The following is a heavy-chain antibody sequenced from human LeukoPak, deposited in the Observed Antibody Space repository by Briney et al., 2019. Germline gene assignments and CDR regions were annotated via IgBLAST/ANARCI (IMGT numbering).Heavy chain of an antibody. CDR3: ARLVAYSSSWKDYYMDV. D-gene: IGHD6-13*01. J-gene: IGHJ6*03. CDR1: GGSISSYY. V-gene: IGHV4-4*09. CDR2: IYTSGST. Sequence: PSETLSLTCTVSGGSISSYYWSWIRQPPGKGLEWIGYIYTSGSTNYNPSLKSRVTISVDTSKNQFSLKLSSVTAADTAVYYCARLVAYSSSWKDYYMDVWGKGTMVTVSS.